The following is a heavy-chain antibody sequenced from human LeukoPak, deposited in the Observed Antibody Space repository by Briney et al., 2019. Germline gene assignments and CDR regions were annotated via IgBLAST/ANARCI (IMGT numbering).Heavy chain of an antibody. CDR1: GGSFSGYY. CDR3: ARGVPLAGSFDP. J-gene: IGHJ5*02. V-gene: IGHV4-34*01. Sequence: SSETLSLTCAVYGGSFSGYYWSWIRQPPGKGLEWIGEINHSGSTNYNPSLKSRVTISVDTSKNQFSLKLSSVTAADTAVYYCARGVPLAGSFDPWGQGTLVTVSS. D-gene: IGHD1-1*01. CDR2: INHSGST.